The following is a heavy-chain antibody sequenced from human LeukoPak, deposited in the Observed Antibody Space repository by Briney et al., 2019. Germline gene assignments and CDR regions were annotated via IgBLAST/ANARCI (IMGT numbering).Heavy chain of an antibody. J-gene: IGHJ4*02. D-gene: IGHD4-17*01. CDR3: ARSRKTTVTTNPFDY. CDR1: GGTFSSYA. V-gene: IGHV1-69*05. Sequence: ASVKVSCKASGGTFSSYAISWVRQAPGQGLEWMGRIIPIFGTANYAQKFQGRVTITTDESTSTAYMELSSLRSEDTAVYYCARSRKTTVTTNPFDYWGQGTLVTVSS. CDR2: IIPIFGTA.